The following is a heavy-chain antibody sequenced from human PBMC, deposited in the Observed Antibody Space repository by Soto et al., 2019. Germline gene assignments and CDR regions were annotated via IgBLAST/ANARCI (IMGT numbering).Heavy chain of an antibody. CDR3: ARDFVPGDQALSGSYPGAFDY. J-gene: IGHJ4*02. Sequence: GGSLRLSCAASGFTFSSYAMHWVRQAPGKGLEWVAVISYDGSNKYYADSVKGRFTISRDNSKNTLYLQMNSLRAEDTAVYYCARDFVPGDQALSGSYPGAFDYWGQGTLVTVSS. CDR2: ISYDGSNK. CDR1: GFTFSSYA. D-gene: IGHD1-26*01. V-gene: IGHV3-30-3*01.